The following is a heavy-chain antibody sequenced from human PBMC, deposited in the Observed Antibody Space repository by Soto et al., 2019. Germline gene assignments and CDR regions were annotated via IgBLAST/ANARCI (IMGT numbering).Heavy chain of an antibody. CDR2: ISYDGSNN. J-gene: IGHJ4*02. CDR3: ARRAPFDS. Sequence: QVQLVESGGGVVQPGRSLRLSCAASGFTFSSYAMHWVRQAPGKGLEWVSVISYDGSNNYYADSVRGRFTVSRDNSKNTLYLQMNSLRAEDTAVYYCARRAPFDSWGQGTLVTVSS. V-gene: IGHV3-30-3*01. CDR1: GFTFSSYA.